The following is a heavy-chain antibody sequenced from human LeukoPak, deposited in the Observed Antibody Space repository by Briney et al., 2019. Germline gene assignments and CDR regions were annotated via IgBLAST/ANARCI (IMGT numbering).Heavy chain of an antibody. CDR2: ISGSGGST. CDR3: ARPVATVTTPGFDY. V-gene: IGHV3-23*01. D-gene: IGHD4-11*01. CDR1: GFTFSSYA. J-gene: IGHJ4*02. Sequence: GGSLRLSCAASGFTFSSYAMSWVRQAPGKGLEWVSAISGSGGSTYYADSVKGRFTIPRDNSKNTLYLQMNSLRAEDTAVYYCARPVATVTTPGFDYWGQGTLVTVSS.